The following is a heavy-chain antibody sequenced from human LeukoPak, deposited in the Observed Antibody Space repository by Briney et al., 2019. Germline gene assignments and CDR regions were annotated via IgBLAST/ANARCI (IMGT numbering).Heavy chain of an antibody. Sequence: ASVKVSCKASGYTFTSYGISRVRQAPGQGLEWMGWISAYNGNTNYAQKLQGRVTMTTDTSTSTAYMELRSLRSDDTAVYYCARADSSGTPNLSWGQGTLVTVSS. CDR2: ISAYNGNT. CDR3: ARADSSGTPNLS. D-gene: IGHD3-22*01. CDR1: GYTFTSYG. J-gene: IGHJ4*02. V-gene: IGHV1-18*01.